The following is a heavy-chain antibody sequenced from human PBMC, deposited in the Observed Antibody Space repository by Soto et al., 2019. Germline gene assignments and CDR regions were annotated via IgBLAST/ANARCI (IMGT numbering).Heavy chain of an antibody. CDR2: FDPEDGET. V-gene: IGHV1-24*01. Sequence: ASVKVSCKVSGYTLTELSMHWVRQAPGKGLEWMGGFDPEDGETIYAQKFQGRVTMTEDTSTDTAYMELSSLRSEDTAVYYCATGDRRTIFGLVIFDYWGQGTLVTVSS. CDR1: GYTLTELS. D-gene: IGHD3-3*01. J-gene: IGHJ4*02. CDR3: ATGDRRTIFGLVIFDY.